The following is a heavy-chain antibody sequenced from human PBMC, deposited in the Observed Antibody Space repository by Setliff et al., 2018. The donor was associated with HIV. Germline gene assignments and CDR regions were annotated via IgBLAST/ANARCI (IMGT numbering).Heavy chain of an antibody. CDR2: VIPSTGDT. Sequence: ASVKVSCKASGYTFTSYYIHWVRQAPGQGLEWMGIVIPSTGDTNYAQNFQGRVTMTRDTSTNTVYMDLSSLKSEDTAVYYCVREARGGYFDYWGQGTLRLVTVSS. J-gene: IGHJ4*02. CDR1: GYTFTSYY. D-gene: IGHD2-15*01. CDR3: VREARGGYFDY. V-gene: IGHV1-46*01.